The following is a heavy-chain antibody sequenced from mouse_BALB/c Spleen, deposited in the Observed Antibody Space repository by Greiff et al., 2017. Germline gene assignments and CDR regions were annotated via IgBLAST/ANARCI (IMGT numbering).Heavy chain of an antibody. V-gene: IGHV3-2*02. J-gene: IGHJ3*01. Sequence: VQLKESGPGLVKPSQSLSLTCTVTGYSITSDYAWNWIRQFPGNKLEWMGYISYSGSTSYNPSLKSRISITRDTSKNQFFLQLNSVTTEDTATYYCARGITTVPFAYWGQGTLVTVSA. CDR1: GYSITSDYA. CDR3: ARGITTVPFAY. CDR2: ISYSGST. D-gene: IGHD1-1*01.